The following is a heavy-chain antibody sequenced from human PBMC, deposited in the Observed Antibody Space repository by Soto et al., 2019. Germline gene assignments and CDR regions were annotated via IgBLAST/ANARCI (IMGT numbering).Heavy chain of an antibody. CDR2: ISYDGSNK. J-gene: IGHJ4*02. CDR1: GFTFSSYG. D-gene: IGHD4-4*01. CDR3: AKGLDYRRFDY. V-gene: IGHV3-30*18. Sequence: GGSLRLSCAASGFTFSSYGMHWVRQAPGKGLEWVAVISYDGSNKYYADSVKGRFTISRDNSKNTLYLQMNSLRAEDTAVYYCAKGLDYRRFDYWGQGTLVTVS.